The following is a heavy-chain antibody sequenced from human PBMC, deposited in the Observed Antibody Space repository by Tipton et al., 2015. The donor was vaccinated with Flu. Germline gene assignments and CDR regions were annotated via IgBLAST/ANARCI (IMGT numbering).Heavy chain of an antibody. J-gene: IGHJ4*02. V-gene: IGHV3-11*01. D-gene: IGHD3-10*01. CDR1: GFTVSSNY. Sequence: SLRLSCAASGFTVSSNYMSWIRQAPGKGLEWVSYISSSGSTIYYADSVKGRFTISRDNAKNSLYLQMNSLRAEDTAVYYCARRYYGSGSYYLDYWGQGTLVTVSS. CDR2: ISSSGSTI. CDR3: ARRYYGSGSYYLDY.